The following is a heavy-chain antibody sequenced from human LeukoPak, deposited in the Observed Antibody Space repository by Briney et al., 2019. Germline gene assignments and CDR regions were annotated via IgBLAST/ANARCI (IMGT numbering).Heavy chain of an antibody. J-gene: IGHJ4*02. Sequence: SETLSLTCTVSGGSISSYYWSWIRQPPGKGLEWIACISYSGSTKYNPSLKSRVTISVDTSKNQLSLKLSSVTAADTAVYYCARGGSTSWAKFDSWGQGTLVTVSS. CDR2: ISYSGST. V-gene: IGHV4-59*01. CDR3: ARGGSTSWAKFDS. CDR1: GGSISSYY. D-gene: IGHD2-2*01.